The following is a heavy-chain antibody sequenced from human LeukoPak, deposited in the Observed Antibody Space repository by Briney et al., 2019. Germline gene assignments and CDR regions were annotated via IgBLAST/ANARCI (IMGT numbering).Heavy chain of an antibody. CDR1: GLTFSTYA. Sequence: GGSLRLSCAASGLTFSTYAMSWVRQAPGKGLEWVSTISGGGGSTYYADSVKGRFTISRDNSKNTLYLQVNSLRAEDTAVYYCAKGGKWDVTPFDYWGQGTLVTVSS. D-gene: IGHD1-26*01. V-gene: IGHV3-23*01. J-gene: IGHJ4*02. CDR2: ISGGGGST. CDR3: AKGGKWDVTPFDY.